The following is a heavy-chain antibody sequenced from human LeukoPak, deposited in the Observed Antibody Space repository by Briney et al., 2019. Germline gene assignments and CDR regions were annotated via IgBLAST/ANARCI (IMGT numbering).Heavy chain of an antibody. Sequence: SETLSLTCTVSGGSISSGGYYWSWIRQHPGKGLEWIGYIYCSGSTYYNPSLKSRVTISVDTSKNQFSLKLSSVTAADTAVYYCARIRSPEVAFDIWGQGTMVTVSS. V-gene: IGHV4-31*03. J-gene: IGHJ3*02. D-gene: IGHD2-15*01. CDR1: GGSISSGGYY. CDR3: ARIRSPEVAFDI. CDR2: IYCSGST.